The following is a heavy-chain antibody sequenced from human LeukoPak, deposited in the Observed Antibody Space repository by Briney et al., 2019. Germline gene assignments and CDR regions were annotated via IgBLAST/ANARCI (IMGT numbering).Heavy chain of an antibody. J-gene: IGHJ6*03. CDR1: GVSISSYY. CDR3: ARLRGSYYMDV. D-gene: IGHD1-26*01. V-gene: IGHV4-4*09. Sequence: SETLSLTCTVSGVSISSYYWSWIRQPPGKGLEWIGYIYSSGSTNYNPSLKSRVTISVDTSKNQFSLKLSSVTAADTAVYYCARLRGSYYMDVWGKGTTVTVSS. CDR2: IYSSGST.